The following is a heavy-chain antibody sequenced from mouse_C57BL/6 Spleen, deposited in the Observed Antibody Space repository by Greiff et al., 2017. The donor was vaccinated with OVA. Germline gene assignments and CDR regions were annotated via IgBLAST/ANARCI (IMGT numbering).Heavy chain of an antibody. CDR3: ARASNYAMDY. J-gene: IGHJ4*01. CDR2: ISYDGSN. V-gene: IGHV3-6*01. D-gene: IGHD2-10*02. Sequence: EVHLVESGPGLVKPSQSLSLTCSVTGYSITSGYYWNWIRQFPGNKLEWMGYISYDGSNNYNPSLKNRISITRDTSKNQFFLKLNSVTTEDTATYYCARASNYAMDYWGQGTSVTGSS. CDR1: GYSITSGYY.